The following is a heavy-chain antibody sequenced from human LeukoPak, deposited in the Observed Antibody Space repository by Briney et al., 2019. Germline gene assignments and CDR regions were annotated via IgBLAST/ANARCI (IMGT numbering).Heavy chain of an antibody. J-gene: IGHJ4*02. V-gene: IGHV3-23*01. CDR3: PRQSYGSGWKPLDH. Sequence: PGGSLRLSCAASGFTFSNYAMSWVRQAPGKGLEWVSTISGGGITTYYADSAKGRFTISRDNSKNTMFLQMNSLRADDTAVYYWPRQSYGSGWKPLDHWGPGILVTVS. CDR1: GFTFSNYA. CDR2: ISGGGITT. D-gene: IGHD6-19*01.